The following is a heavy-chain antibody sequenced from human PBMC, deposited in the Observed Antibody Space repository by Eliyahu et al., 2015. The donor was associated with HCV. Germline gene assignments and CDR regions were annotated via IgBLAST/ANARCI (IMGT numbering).Heavy chain of an antibody. CDR1: GYTFTSYY. Sequence: QVQLVQSGAEVKKPGASVKFSCKASGYTFTSYYMHWVRQAPGQGLEWMGIINPSGGSTSYAQKFQSRVTMTRDTSTSTVYMELSSLRSEDTAVYYCARDSSSDYYGMDVWGQGTTVTVSS. CDR2: INPSGGST. J-gene: IGHJ6*02. D-gene: IGHD6-6*01. V-gene: IGHV1-46*01. CDR3: ARDSSSDYYGMDV.